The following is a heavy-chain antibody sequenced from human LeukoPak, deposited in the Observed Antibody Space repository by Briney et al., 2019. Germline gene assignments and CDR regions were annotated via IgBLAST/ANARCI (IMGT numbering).Heavy chain of an antibody. J-gene: IGHJ4*02. CDR1: GFTFSSYG. CDR2: IRYDGSNK. CDR3: ANLWCSSTSCYTINHFDY. V-gene: IGHV3-30*02. D-gene: IGHD2-2*02. Sequence: PGGSLRLSCAASGFTFSSYGMHWVRQAPGKGLEWVAFIRYDGSNKYYADSVKGRFTISRDNSKNTLYLQMNSLRAEDTAVYYCANLWCSSTSCYTINHFDYWGQGTLVTVSS.